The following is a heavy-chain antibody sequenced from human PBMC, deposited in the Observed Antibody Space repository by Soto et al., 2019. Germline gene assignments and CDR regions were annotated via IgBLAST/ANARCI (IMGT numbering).Heavy chain of an antibody. Sequence: SPAESLTGAVSGGSISSGGYYSSWIRKHPGKGLEWIGYIYYSGSTYYNPSLKSRVTISVDTSKNQFSLKLSSVTAADTAVYYCARVFSDSSSFFDPWGQGTLVTVSS. D-gene: IGHD6-13*01. CDR1: GGSISSGGYY. J-gene: IGHJ5*02. V-gene: IGHV4-31*11. CDR2: IYYSGST. CDR3: ARVFSDSSSFFDP.